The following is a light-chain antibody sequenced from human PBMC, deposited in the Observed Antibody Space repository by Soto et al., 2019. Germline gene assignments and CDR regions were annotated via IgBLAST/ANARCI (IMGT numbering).Light chain of an antibody. CDR2: LGS. V-gene: IGKV2-28*01. CDR3: MQALQTPTT. CDR1: QNLLHSNGNNY. Sequence: EIVMTHSPLSLPVTPGEPASISCRSSQNLLHSNGNNYLDWYLQKPGQSPQLVIYLGSNRPSGVPDRFTGSGSGTDFTLKISRVRAEDVGVYYCMQALQTPTTFGQGTKLEIK. J-gene: IGKJ2*01.